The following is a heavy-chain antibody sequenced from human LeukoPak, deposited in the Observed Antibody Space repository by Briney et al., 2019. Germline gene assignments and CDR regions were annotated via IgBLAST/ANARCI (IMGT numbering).Heavy chain of an antibody. J-gene: IGHJ4*02. Sequence: GGSLRLSCAASGFTFSSYEMNWVRQAPGKGLEWVSHSSSSGSTIYYAGSVKGRFTIARDNAKNSVYLQMNSLRAEDTAVYYCAREKLSFFDSSGYFDHWGQGTLVTVSS. V-gene: IGHV3-48*03. CDR3: AREKLSFFDSSGYFDH. D-gene: IGHD3-22*01. CDR2: SSSSGSTI. CDR1: GFTFSSYE.